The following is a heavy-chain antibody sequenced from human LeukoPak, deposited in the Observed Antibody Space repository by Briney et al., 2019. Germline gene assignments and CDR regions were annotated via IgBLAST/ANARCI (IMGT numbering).Heavy chain of an antibody. J-gene: IGHJ4*02. CDR2: ISYDGSNK. CDR3: AWSGLKIES. V-gene: IGHV3-30*03. CDR1: GFTFSSYG. D-gene: IGHD3-3*01. Sequence: PGGSLRLSCAASGFTFSSYGMHWVRQAPGKGLEWVAVISYDGSNKYYADSVKGRFTISRDNSKNTLYLQMNSLRAEDTAVYYCAWSGLKIESWGQGTPVTVSS.